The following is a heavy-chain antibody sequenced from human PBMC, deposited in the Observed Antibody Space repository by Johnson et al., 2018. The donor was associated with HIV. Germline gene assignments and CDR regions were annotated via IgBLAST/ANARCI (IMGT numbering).Heavy chain of an antibody. CDR1: GFTFSSYA. V-gene: IGHV3-30*04. D-gene: IGHD6-6*01. CDR2: ISYDGSNK. J-gene: IGHJ3*02. Sequence: QVQLVESGGGVVQPGRSLRLSCAASGFTFSSYAMHWVRQAPGKGLEWVAVISYDGSNKYYADSVKGRFTISRDNSKNTLYLQMNSLRAEDTAVYYCARASVSSPRYSSSSDDAVDSWGQGTMVTVSS. CDR3: ARASVSSPRYSSSSDDAVDS.